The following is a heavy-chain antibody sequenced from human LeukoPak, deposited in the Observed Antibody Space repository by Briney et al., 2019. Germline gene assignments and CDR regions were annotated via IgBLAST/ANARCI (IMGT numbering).Heavy chain of an antibody. CDR3: AATTIRMVQRIIYYGKDV. CDR2: IVVGTGKT. D-gene: IGHD3-10*01. CDR1: GFTNSNSS. V-gene: IGHV1-58*01. J-gene: IGHJ6*02. Sequence: SVKVSCKASGFTNSNSSVQWVRQARGQRPEWIGWIVVGTGKTNYAQRLQERVTITRDMSTGTVDMELSSLRSEDTAVYYCAATTIRMVQRIIYYGKDVWGQGTTVTVSS.